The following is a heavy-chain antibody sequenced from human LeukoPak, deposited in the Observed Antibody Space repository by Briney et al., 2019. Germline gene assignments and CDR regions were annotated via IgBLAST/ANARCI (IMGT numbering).Heavy chain of an antibody. Sequence: SETLSLTCEVSGVXISSSNCWTWVRQSPGKGLEWVGEIQHTGSTNYNPSLKSRVTLSVDKAKNHFSLTLTSVTAADTAVYYCARDRRYTAAWYQNYDSGGSYPTFDYWGQGALVTVSS. D-gene: IGHD3-22*01. V-gene: IGHV4-4*02. J-gene: IGHJ4*02. CDR1: GVXISSSNC. CDR3: ARDRRYTAAWYQNYDSGGSYPTFDY. CDR2: IQHTGST.